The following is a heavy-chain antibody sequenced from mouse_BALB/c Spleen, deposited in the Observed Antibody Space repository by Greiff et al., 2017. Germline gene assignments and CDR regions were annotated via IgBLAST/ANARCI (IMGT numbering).Heavy chain of an antibody. J-gene: IGHJ2*01. D-gene: IGHD4-1*01. Sequence: EVKLMESGGGLVQPGGSLKLSCAASGFTFSSYTMSWVRQTPEKRLEWVAYISDGGGSTYYPDTVKGRFTISSDNAKNTLYLQMSSLKSEDTAMYYCASLTDNYFDYWGQGTTLAVS. CDR3: ASLTDNYFDY. CDR2: ISDGGGST. CDR1: GFTFSSYT. V-gene: IGHV5-12-2*01.